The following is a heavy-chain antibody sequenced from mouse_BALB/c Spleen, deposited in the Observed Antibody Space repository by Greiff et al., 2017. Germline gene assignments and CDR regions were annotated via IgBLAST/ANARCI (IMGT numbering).Heavy chain of an antibody. CDR1: GFSLTSYG. J-gene: IGHJ3*01. D-gene: IGHD3-3*01. CDR2: IWAGGST. CDR3: ARVGERAL. V-gene: IGHV2-9*02. Sequence: VQLQESGPGLVAPSQSLSITCTASGFSLTSYGVHWVRQPPGKGLEWLGVIWAGGSTNYNSALMSRLSISKDNSKSQVCLKMNSLQTDDTAMYYCARVGERALWGQGTLVTVSA.